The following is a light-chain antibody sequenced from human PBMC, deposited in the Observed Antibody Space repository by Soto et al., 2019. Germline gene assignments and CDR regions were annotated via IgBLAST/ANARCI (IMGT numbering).Light chain of an antibody. CDR2: DAS. CDR3: QQRSNWPRYT. CDR1: QSVSSY. J-gene: IGKJ3*01. V-gene: IGKV3-11*01. Sequence: EIVLTQSPATLSLSPGERATLSCRASQSVSSYLAWYQQKPGQAPRLLIYDASNRATGIPARFSGSGFGTDFPLTIGSLEPEDLAVYYCQQRSNWPRYTFGPGTKVDIK.